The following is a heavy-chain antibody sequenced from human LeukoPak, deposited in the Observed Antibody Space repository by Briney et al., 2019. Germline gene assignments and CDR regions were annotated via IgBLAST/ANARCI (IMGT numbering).Heavy chain of an antibody. CDR3: ARTAMAPFDAFDI. J-gene: IGHJ3*02. Sequence: SGPVLVKPTATLTLTCTVSGFSLSNARMGVRWIRQPPGKALEWLSHIFSHDEKSYSTSLKSRLTISKDTSKSQVVLTMTNMDPVDTATYYCARTAMAPFDAFDIWGQGTMVTVSS. D-gene: IGHD5-18*01. CDR1: GFSLSNARMG. CDR2: IFSHDEK. V-gene: IGHV2-26*01.